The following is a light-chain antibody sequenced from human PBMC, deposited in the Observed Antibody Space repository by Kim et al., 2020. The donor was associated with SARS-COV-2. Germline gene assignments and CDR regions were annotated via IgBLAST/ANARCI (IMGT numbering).Light chain of an antibody. J-gene: IGKJ2*03. Sequence: LSPGERATPSCRASQSVSSDSLAWYQQKPGQAPRLLIYGASSRATGIPDRFSGSGSGTEFTLTISRLEPEDFAVYYCQQFDSSPYSFGQGTKLEI. CDR3: QQFDSSPYS. CDR2: GAS. CDR1: QSVSSDS. V-gene: IGKV3-20*01.